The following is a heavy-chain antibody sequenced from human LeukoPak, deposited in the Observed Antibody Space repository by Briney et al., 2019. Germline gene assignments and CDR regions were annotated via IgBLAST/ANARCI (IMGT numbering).Heavy chain of an antibody. Sequence: KPSETLSLTCAVYGGSFSGYYWSWIRQPPGKGLEWIGEISHSGSTNYNPSLKSRVTISVDTSKNQFSLKLSSVTAADTAVYYCARLSSSGYYVDYWGQGTLVTVSS. J-gene: IGHJ4*02. CDR3: ARLSSSGYYVDY. CDR1: GGSFSGYY. V-gene: IGHV4-34*01. CDR2: ISHSGST. D-gene: IGHD3-22*01.